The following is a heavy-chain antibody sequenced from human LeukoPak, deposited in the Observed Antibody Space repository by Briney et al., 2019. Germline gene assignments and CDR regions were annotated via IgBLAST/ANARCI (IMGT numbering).Heavy chain of an antibody. CDR2: ISGSGGST. J-gene: IGHJ4*02. D-gene: IGHD2-2*01. CDR3: AKDCISPSCHSDEHPFDY. CDR1: GFTFSSYA. V-gene: IGHV3-23*01. Sequence: GGSLRLSCAASGFTFSSYAMSWVRQAPGKGLEWVSAISGSGGSTYYADSVKGRFTFSRDNSKNTLYLQMNSLRADDTAVYYCAKDCISPSCHSDEHPFDYWGQGTRVTVSS.